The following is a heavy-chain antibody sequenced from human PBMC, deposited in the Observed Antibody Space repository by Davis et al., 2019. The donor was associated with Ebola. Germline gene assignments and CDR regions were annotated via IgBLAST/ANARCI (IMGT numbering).Heavy chain of an antibody. CDR1: GYIISDIS. CDR2: FDPEDGEP. Sequence: AASVKVSCKVSGYIISDISMHWVRQAPGGGLEWMGGFDPEDGEPVYAQKFQGRITMTDDTFTDTAYMELSSLRSDDTAVYYCATLEAGGTYWGQGTLVTVSS. CDR3: ATLEAGGTY. D-gene: IGHD3-16*01. J-gene: IGHJ4*02. V-gene: IGHV1-24*01.